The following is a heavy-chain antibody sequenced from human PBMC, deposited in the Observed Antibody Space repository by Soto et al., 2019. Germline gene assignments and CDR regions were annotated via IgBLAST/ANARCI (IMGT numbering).Heavy chain of an antibody. D-gene: IGHD1-7*01. V-gene: IGHV4-4*07. CDR3: EGESGENWSYEAY. CDR1: GDTITSFS. J-gene: IGHJ4*02. Sequence: KASETLSLTCTVSGDTITSFSWNWIRQSAGKGLEWIGRISTTGNTHYNPSLESRVTMSLDTSKNQFSLKLTSATAADTAVYYCEGESGENWSYEAYWGQGTLVTVSS. CDR2: ISTTGNT.